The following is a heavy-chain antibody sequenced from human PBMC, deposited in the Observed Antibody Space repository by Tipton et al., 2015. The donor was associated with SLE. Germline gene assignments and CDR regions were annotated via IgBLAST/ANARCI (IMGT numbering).Heavy chain of an antibody. J-gene: IGHJ5*02. V-gene: IGHV1-8*01. CDR3: VGGFNDLFDP. D-gene: IGHD2-8*01. CDR1: GYTFTDYD. Sequence: QSGAEVKKPGASVKVSCKASGYTFTDYDINWVRQATGQGLEWMAWMNPDSGNTGYAQKFQGRVTLTRVTSIDTAYMELSSVRSEDSAVYYCVGGFNDLFDPWGQETLVTVSS. CDR2: MNPDSGNT.